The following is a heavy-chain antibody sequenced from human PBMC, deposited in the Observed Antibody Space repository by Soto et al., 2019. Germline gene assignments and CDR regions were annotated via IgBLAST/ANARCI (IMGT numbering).Heavy chain of an antibody. CDR3: ARDPLYLLTGYPYYFDY. Sequence: GASVKVSCKASGYIFTSYAMHWVRQAPGQRLEWMGWINVGNGYTKYSRKFQGRVTTTNDTSASTVYMELSSLRSEDTAVYYCARDPLYLLTGYPYYFDYWGQGTLVTVSS. CDR2: INVGNGYT. J-gene: IGHJ4*02. V-gene: IGHV1-3*01. D-gene: IGHD3-9*01. CDR1: GYIFTSYA.